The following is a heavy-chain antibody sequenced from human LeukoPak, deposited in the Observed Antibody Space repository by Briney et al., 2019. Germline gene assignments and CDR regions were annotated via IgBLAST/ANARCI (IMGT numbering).Heavy chain of an antibody. Sequence: PGGSLRLSCAASGFTFSDYYMNWIRQAPGKGLEWVSYISSTGTTIYSADSVKGRFTISRDNGKNSLYLQMNSLRVEDTAVYYCARDLGATIFDFDYWGQGTLVTVSS. J-gene: IGHJ4*02. CDR2: ISSTGTTI. CDR1: GFTFSDYY. V-gene: IGHV3-11*04. CDR3: ARDLGATIFDFDY. D-gene: IGHD1-26*01.